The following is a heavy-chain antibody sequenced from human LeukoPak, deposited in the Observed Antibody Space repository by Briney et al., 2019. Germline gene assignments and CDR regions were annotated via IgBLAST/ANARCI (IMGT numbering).Heavy chain of an antibody. V-gene: IGHV3-15*07. CDR2: IKSKTDGGTT. D-gene: IGHD3-10*01. Sequence: PGGSLRLSCAASGFTFSNAWMNWVRQAPGKGLEWVGRIKSKTDGGTTDYAAPVKGRFTISRDDSKNTLYLQMNSLKTEDTAVYYRTTDLGWFGELYLEGIDYWGQGTLVTVSS. CDR3: TTDLGWFGELYLEGIDY. J-gene: IGHJ4*02. CDR1: GFTFSNAW.